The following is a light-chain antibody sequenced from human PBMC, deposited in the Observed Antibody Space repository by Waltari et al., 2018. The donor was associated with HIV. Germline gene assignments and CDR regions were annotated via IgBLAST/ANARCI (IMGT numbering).Light chain of an antibody. Sequence: DSVLTHTPGTLTFSQGETATLTCRASQSVRSSFLAWIQQKPGQAPRLLIYGASSRATGSPDRFSGSGSGTDFTLTISRVEPEELAVYYCQQYRSSQWTFGQGTKVEIK. CDR1: QSVRSSF. V-gene: IGKV3-20*01. CDR2: GAS. J-gene: IGKJ1*01. CDR3: QQYRSSQWT.